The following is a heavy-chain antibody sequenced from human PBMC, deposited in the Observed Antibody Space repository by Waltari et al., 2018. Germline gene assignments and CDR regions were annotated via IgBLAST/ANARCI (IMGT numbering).Heavy chain of an antibody. Sequence: EVQLVESGGGLIQPGGSLRLSCAASGFTVSSNYMSWVRQAPGKGLEWVSVMYSGGSTYYADSVKGRFTISRDNSKNTLYLQMNSLRAEDTAVYYCARGVGSSWTNWFDPWGQGTLVTVSS. V-gene: IGHV3-53*01. D-gene: IGHD6-13*01. CDR2: MYSGGST. CDR3: ARGVGSSWTNWFDP. J-gene: IGHJ5*02. CDR1: GFTVSSNY.